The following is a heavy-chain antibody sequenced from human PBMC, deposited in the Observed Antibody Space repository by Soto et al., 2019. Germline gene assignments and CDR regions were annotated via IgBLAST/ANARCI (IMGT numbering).Heavy chain of an antibody. D-gene: IGHD3-16*01. V-gene: IGHV4-31*03. CDR1: GGSISSGGYY. CDR2: IYYSGST. CDR3: ARGVLH. Sequence: QVQLQESGPGLVKPSQTLSLTCTVSGGSISSGGYYWSWIRQHPGKALEWIGSIYYSGSTYYNPSLESRGTISVDTAKNQFSLKLSSVAAAGMAVYYCARGVLHWGQGTLVTVSS. J-gene: IGHJ4*02.